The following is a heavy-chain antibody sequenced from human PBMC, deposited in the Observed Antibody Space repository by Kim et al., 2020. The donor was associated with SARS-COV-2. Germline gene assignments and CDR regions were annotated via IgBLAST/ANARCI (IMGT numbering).Heavy chain of an antibody. J-gene: IGHJ4*02. CDR2: ISGNGDTT. V-gene: IGHV3-23*01. CDR3: SKGGTGTYVSDN. D-gene: IGHD1-1*01. Sequence: GGSLRLSCAASGFSFNSYAMTWVRQAPGKGLEWVSCISGNGDTTYYADFVKGRFTISRDASRNTLYLQMDNLRADDTAIYYCSKGGTGTYVSDNWGQGALGTVSS. CDR1: GFSFNSYA.